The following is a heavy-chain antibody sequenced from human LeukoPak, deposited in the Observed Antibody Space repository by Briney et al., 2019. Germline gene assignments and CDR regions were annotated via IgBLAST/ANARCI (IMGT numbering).Heavy chain of an antibody. V-gene: IGHV3-15*01. CDR1: GFTFSNAW. D-gene: IGHD3-3*01. CDR2: VKSKTDGGTT. Sequence: GGSLRLSCAASGFTFSNAWMSWVRQAPGKGLEWVGRVKSKTDGGTTDYAAPVKGRFTISRDDSKNTLYLQMNSLKTEDTAVYHCTAYDFWSGYYLETYYYMDVWGKGTTVTVSS. CDR3: TAYDFWSGYYLETYYYMDV. J-gene: IGHJ6*03.